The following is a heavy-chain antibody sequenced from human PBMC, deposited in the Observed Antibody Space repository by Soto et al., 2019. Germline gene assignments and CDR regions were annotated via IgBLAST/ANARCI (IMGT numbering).Heavy chain of an antibody. CDR2: INISGST. J-gene: IGHJ6*03. CDR3: ARRGYCDTTSCYGHYYSYYMDV. Sequence: QVQLQQWGAGLLKPSETLSLTCAVYGGTFSGYYWSWIRQPPGKGLEWIGEINISGSTNYNPSLKSRVTLSVDTSKNQFSLNLSSVTAADTAVYYCARRGYCDTTSCYGHYYSYYMDVWGKGTRVTVSS. CDR1: GGTFSGYY. V-gene: IGHV4-34*02. D-gene: IGHD2-2*01.